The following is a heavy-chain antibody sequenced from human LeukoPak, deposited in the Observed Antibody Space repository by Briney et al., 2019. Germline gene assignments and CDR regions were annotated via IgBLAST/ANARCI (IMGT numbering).Heavy chain of an antibody. V-gene: IGHV3-30*18. J-gene: IGHJ4*02. CDR2: ISYDGSNK. Sequence: QPGGSLRLSCAASGFTFSSYSMHWVRQAPGKGLEWVAVISYDGSNKYYADSVKGRFTISRDNSKNTLYLQMNSLRAEDTAVYYCAKDRYYFDYWGQGTLVTVSS. CDR3: AKDRYYFDY. CDR1: GFTFSSYS.